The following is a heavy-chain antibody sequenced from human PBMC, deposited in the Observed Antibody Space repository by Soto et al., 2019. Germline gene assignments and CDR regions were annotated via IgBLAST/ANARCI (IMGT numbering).Heavy chain of an antibody. J-gene: IGHJ6*02. D-gene: IGHD2-21*02. Sequence: ASVKVSCKASGYTFTSYAMHWVRQAPGQRLEWMGWINAGNGNTKYSQKFQGWVTMTRDTSISTAYMELSRLRSDDTAVYYCARGGYWGGNCPSYYYYYGMDVWGQGTTVPVSS. V-gene: IGHV1-3*01. CDR2: INAGNGNT. CDR3: ARGGYWGGNCPSYYYYYGMDV. CDR1: GYTFTSYA.